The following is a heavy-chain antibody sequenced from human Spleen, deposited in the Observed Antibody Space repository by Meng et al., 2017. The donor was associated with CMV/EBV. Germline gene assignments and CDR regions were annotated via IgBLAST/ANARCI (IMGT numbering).Heavy chain of an antibody. CDR1: GYSFHNYW. J-gene: IGHJ4*02. V-gene: IGHV5-51*01. Sequence: GESLKISCRCSGYSFHNYWIGWVRQMPGKGLEWMGILYPDDSDTTYSPSFQGQVTISVDRSISTAYLQWSSLKASDTAMYYCARHDSSGYFDYWGQGTLVTVSS. CDR2: LYPDDSDT. D-gene: IGHD3-22*01. CDR3: ARHDSSGYFDY.